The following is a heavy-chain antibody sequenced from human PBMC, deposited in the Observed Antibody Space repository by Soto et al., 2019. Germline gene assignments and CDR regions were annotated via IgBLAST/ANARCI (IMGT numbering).Heavy chain of an antibody. J-gene: IGHJ4*02. Sequence: QVQLQESGPGLVKPSETLSLTCSVSGGSINSYWWSWIRQPAGKGLEWIGRVYSSGTTDYNPSLNSRATLSVETSKNQFSRKLSSVTAVDTAVYYCARDIGSYAYGEGYWGQGIQVTVSS. CDR2: VYSSGTT. CDR3: ARDIGSYAYGEGY. CDR1: GGSINSYW. D-gene: IGHD3-10*01. V-gene: IGHV4-4*07.